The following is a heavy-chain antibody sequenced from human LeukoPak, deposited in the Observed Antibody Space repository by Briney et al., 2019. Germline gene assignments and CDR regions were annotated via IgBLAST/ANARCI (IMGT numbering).Heavy chain of an antibody. CDR1: GLVFGKYA. CDR2: IKEDGSEI. J-gene: IGHJ4*02. D-gene: IGHD3-10*01. CDR3: TRTPDGVDY. Sequence: PGGSLRLSCAASGLVFGKYAMAWVRQAPGKGLEWVANIKEDGSEIFYVDSVKGRFTISRDNARNSLYLQMNSLRAEDTAVYYCTRTPDGVDYWGQGTLVTVSS. V-gene: IGHV3-7*01.